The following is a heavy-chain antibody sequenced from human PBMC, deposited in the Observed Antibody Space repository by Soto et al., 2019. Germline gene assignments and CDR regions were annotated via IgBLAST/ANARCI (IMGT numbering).Heavy chain of an antibody. D-gene: IGHD2-15*01. CDR1: GYTFTDYY. J-gene: IGHJ5*02. CDR3: ARGDVRVVASFDP. V-gene: IGHV1-2*02. CDR2: INPNSGGT. Sequence: ASVKVSCKASGYTFTDYYIHWVRQAPGQGLEWMGWINPNSGGTNYAQKFQDRVTMTRDTSISTAYMELSRLISDDTAVYYCARGDVRVVASFDPWGQGALVTVSS.